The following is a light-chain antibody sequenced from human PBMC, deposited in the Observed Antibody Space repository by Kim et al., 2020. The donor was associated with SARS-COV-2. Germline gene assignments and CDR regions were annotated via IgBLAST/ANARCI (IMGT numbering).Light chain of an antibody. V-gene: IGKV3-20*01. CDR2: GAS. Sequence: EIVLTQSPGTLSLCPGERATLSCRASRSVSNNHLAWFQQKLGQAPRLLISGASNRANGIPDRFSGSGSGTDFTLTISRLEPEDLAVYYCQQYASSPRTFGQGTKVDIK. CDR1: RSVSNNH. J-gene: IGKJ1*01. CDR3: QQYASSPRT.